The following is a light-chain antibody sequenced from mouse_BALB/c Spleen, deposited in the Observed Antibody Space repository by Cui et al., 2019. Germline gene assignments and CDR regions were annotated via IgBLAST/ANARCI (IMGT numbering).Light chain of an antibody. V-gene: IGKV12-46*01. J-gene: IGKJ1*01. CDR2: AAT. Sequence: IQMTQPPAALSVYVGETVTITCRASENIYSNLAWYQQKQGKSPQLLVYAATNLAEGVPSRFSGSGSGKQYSLKINSLQSEDFGSYYCQHFWGTPWTFGGGTKLEIK. CDR3: QHFWGTPWT. CDR1: ENIYSN.